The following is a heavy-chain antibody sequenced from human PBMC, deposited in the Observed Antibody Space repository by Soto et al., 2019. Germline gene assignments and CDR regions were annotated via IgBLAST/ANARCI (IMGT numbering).Heavy chain of an antibody. Sequence: GGSLRLSCAASGFTFSSYGMHWVRQAPGKGLEWVAVISYDGSNKYYADSVKGRFTISRDNSKNTLYLQMNSLRAVDTAVYYCAKDRKDYYYYYMDVWGKGTTVTVSS. CDR3: AKDRKDYYYYYMDV. J-gene: IGHJ6*03. CDR1: GFTFSSYG. V-gene: IGHV3-30*18. CDR2: ISYDGSNK.